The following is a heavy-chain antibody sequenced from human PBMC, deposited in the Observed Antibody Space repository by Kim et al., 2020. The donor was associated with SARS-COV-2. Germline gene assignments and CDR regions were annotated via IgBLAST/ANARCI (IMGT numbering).Heavy chain of an antibody. V-gene: IGHV1-8*01. D-gene: IGHD3-22*01. CDR3: ATAQDSSGGWFDP. CDR2: MNPNSGNT. J-gene: IGHJ5*02. CDR1: GYTFTSYD. Sequence: ASVKVSCKASGYTFTSYDINWVRQATGQGLEWMGWMNPNSGNTGYAQKFQGIVTMTRNTSISTAYMELSSLRSEDTAVYYCATAQDSSGGWFDPWGQGTLVTVSS.